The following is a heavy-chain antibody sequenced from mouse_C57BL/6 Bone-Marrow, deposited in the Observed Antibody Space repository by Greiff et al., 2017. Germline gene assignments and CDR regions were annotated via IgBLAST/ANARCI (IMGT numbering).Heavy chain of an antibody. V-gene: IGHV5-12*01. CDR1: GFTFSDYY. CDR2: ISNGGGST. Sequence: EVKVVESGGGLVQPGGSLKLSCAASGFTFSDYYMYWVRQTPEKRLEWVAYISNGGGSTYYPDTVKGRFTISRDNAKNTLYLQMSRLKSEDTAMYYCARHQTGTSGWYFDVWGTGTTVTVSS. CDR3: ARHQTGTSGWYFDV. J-gene: IGHJ1*03. D-gene: IGHD4-1*01.